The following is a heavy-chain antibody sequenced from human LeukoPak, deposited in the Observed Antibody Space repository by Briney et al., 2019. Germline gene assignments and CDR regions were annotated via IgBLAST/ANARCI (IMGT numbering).Heavy chain of an antibody. CDR1: GFTFSSYG. V-gene: IGHV3-30*18. CDR3: AKGGREDGDYPYGMDV. Sequence: PGGSLRLSCAASGFTFSSYGMHWVRQAPGKGLEWVAVISYDGSNKYYADSVKGRFTISRDNSKNTLYLQMNSLRAEDTAVYYCAKGGREDGDYPYGMDVWGQGTTVTVSS. D-gene: IGHD4-17*01. CDR2: ISYDGSNK. J-gene: IGHJ6*02.